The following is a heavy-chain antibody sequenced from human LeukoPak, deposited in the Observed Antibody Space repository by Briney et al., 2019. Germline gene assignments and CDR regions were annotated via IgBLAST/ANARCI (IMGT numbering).Heavy chain of an antibody. Sequence: SETLSLTCAVYGGSFSGYYWSWIRQPPGKGLEWIGEINHSGSTNYNPSLKCRVTISVDTSKNQFSLKLSSVTAADTAVYYCARRIRYFDRTYYYYYYYGMDVWGQGTTVTVSS. CDR1: GGSFSGYY. V-gene: IGHV4-34*01. CDR3: ARRIRYFDRTYYYYYYYGMDV. J-gene: IGHJ6*02. D-gene: IGHD3-9*01. CDR2: INHSGST.